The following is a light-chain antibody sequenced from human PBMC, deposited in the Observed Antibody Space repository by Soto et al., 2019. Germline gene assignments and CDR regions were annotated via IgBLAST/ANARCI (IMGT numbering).Light chain of an antibody. CDR2: DVT. V-gene: IGLV2-14*01. Sequence: QSVLTQPASVSGSPGQSITISCTGTSSDVGGYNYVSWYQRHPGKAPKLMIYDVTNRPSGVSNRFSGSKSGNTASLTISGLQAEDEADYYCSSYTSTSSVTFGGGTKLTVL. CDR3: SSYTSTSSVT. J-gene: IGLJ2*01. CDR1: SSDVGGYNY.